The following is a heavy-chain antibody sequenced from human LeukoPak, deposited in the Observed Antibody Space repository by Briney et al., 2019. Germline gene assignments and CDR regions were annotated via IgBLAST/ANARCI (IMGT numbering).Heavy chain of an antibody. Sequence: GGSLRLSCAASGFTFSSYWMSWVRQAPGKGLEWVANIKQDGSEKYYVDSVKGRFTISRDNAKNSLYLQMNSLRAEDTAVYYCARDHCSSTSRYDYGMDVWGQGTTVTVSS. CDR1: GFTFSSYW. V-gene: IGHV3-7*01. CDR3: ARDHCSSTSRYDYGMDV. D-gene: IGHD2-2*01. J-gene: IGHJ6*02. CDR2: IKQDGSEK.